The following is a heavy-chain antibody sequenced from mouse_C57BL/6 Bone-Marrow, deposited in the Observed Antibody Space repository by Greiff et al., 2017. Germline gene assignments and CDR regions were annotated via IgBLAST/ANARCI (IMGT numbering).Heavy chain of an antibody. V-gene: IGHV1-74*01. J-gene: IGHJ2*01. D-gene: IGHD1-3*01. CDR3: AINSYYCDD. CDR1: GYTFTSYW. Sequence: QVHVKQPGAELVKPGASVKVSCKSSGYTFTSYWMHWVKQRPGQGLEWIGRIHPSDSDTNYHQKIKGKATLPLDNASSTAYMQLSSLTAKDSAVYYCAINSYYCDDWGQGTTLTVSS. CDR2: IHPSDSDT.